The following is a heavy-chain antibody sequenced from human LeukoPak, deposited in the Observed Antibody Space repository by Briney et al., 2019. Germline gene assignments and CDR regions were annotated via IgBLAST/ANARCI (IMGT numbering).Heavy chain of an antibody. Sequence: ASVKVSCKASGYIFTTYYMHWVRQVPGQGLEWMGWINPYSGGTNYAQKFEGRVIMTRDTSISTAYMELSRLISDDTAVYYCARDGQYSSSSDWFDPWGQGTLVTVSS. CDR3: ARDGQYSSSSDWFDP. CDR2: INPYSGGT. CDR1: GYIFTTYY. D-gene: IGHD6-13*01. J-gene: IGHJ5*02. V-gene: IGHV1-2*02.